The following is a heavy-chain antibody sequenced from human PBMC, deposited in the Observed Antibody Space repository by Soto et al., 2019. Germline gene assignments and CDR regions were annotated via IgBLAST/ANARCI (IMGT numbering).Heavy chain of an antibody. J-gene: IGHJ3*02. CDR2: IYWDDDK. CDR3: AHSWDDFWSGYPSGAFDI. D-gene: IGHD3-3*01. CDR1: GFSLSTSGVG. Sequence: QITLKESGPTLVKPTQTLTLTCTFSGFSLSTSGVGVGWIRQPPGKALEWLALIYWDDDKRYSPSLKSRLTITKDTSKNQVVLTMTNMDPVDTATYYCAHSWDDFWSGYPSGAFDIWGQGTMVTVSS. V-gene: IGHV2-5*02.